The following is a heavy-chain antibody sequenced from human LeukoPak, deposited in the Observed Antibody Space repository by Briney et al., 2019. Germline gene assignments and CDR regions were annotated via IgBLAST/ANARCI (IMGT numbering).Heavy chain of an antibody. CDR1: GGSISSSSYY. V-gene: IGHV4-39*07. Sequence: SETLSLTCTVSGGSISSSSYYWGWIRQPPGTGLEWLGSIYYSGSTYYNPSLKSRVTISVDTSKNQFSLKLSSVTAADTAVYYCARVPKYDFWSGYSDYYMDVWGKGTTVTVSS. CDR3: ARVPKYDFWSGYSDYYMDV. CDR2: IYYSGST. D-gene: IGHD3-3*01. J-gene: IGHJ6*03.